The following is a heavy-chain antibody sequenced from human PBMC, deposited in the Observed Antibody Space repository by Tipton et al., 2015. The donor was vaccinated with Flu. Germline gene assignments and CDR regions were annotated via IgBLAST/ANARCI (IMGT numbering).Heavy chain of an antibody. CDR3: ARRKTVTTRLTYFDY. V-gene: IGHV4-61*05. Sequence: TLSLTCSVSGASMKKSSHYWGWIRQPPGKGLEWIGYIYYSGSTNYNPSLKSRVTISVDTSENQFSLKLSSVTAADTAVYYCARRKTVTTRLTYFDYWGQGTLVTVSS. J-gene: IGHJ4*02. CDR1: GASMKKSSHY. D-gene: IGHD4-17*01. CDR2: IYYSGST.